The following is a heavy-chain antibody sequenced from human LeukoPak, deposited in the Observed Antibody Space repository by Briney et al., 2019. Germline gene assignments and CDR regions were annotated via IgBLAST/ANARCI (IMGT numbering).Heavy chain of an antibody. Sequence: SQTLSLTCAISGDSVSRNSAAWNWIRQSPSRGLEWVGRTYYRSKWFNDSALSMKSRITINPDTSKNQFSLQLNSVTPEDMAVYYCARQAGGGFDLWGQGTMVTVSS. D-gene: IGHD3-16*01. CDR2: TYYRSKWFN. V-gene: IGHV6-1*01. J-gene: IGHJ3*01. CDR3: ARQAGGGFDL. CDR1: GDSVSRNSAA.